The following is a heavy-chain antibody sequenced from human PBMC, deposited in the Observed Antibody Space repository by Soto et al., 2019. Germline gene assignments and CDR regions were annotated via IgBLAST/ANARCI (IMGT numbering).Heavy chain of an antibody. V-gene: IGHV1-3*01. CDR3: ASNNYKYLRDY. J-gene: IGHJ4*02. Sequence: ASVKVSCKASGSSFTRYAMHWVRQAPGQRLEWMGWINGGNGNTKYSQRFQGRVTITRDTSASTGYMELSSLRSEDTAVYYCASNNYKYLRDYWGPGTLVPVS. CDR2: INGGNGNT. D-gene: IGHD4-4*01. CDR1: GSSFTRYA.